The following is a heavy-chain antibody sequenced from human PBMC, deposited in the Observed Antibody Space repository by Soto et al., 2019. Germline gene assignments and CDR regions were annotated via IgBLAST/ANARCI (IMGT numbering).Heavy chain of an antibody. CDR2: ISANSGDT. D-gene: IGHD2-15*01. J-gene: IGHJ4*02. CDR3: ARDFRGSCTGSSCIYFYY. V-gene: IGHV1-18*01. CDR1: GYTFTSYG. Sequence: ASVKVSCKASGYTFTSYGFSWVRQAPGQGLEWVGWISANSGDTNSARKFQGRVTLTTDKSTGTAYMDLSSLRSDATAVHYCARDFRGSCTGSSCIYFYYWGQGTQVTVAS.